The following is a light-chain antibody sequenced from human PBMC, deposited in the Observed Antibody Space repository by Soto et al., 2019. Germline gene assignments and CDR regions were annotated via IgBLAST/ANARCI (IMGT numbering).Light chain of an antibody. V-gene: IGKV3-20*01. CDR2: GIS. CDR3: QQYSSLPHT. J-gene: IGKJ2*01. CDR1: QSVSNRY. Sequence: ESALTQSPGTLSLSPGERATLSCRASQSVSNRYFAWYQQKPAQAPRLLIYGISSRATGIPDRFSGSGYGTDFTLTISRLEPEDFVVYYCQQYSSLPHTFGQGTKLEIK.